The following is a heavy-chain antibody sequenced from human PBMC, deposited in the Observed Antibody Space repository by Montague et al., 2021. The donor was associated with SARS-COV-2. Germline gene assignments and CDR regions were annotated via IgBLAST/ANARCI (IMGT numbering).Heavy chain of an antibody. V-gene: IGHV4-61*02. J-gene: IGHJ1*01. CDR1: GGSISSGGYY. D-gene: IGHD5-12*01. Sequence: TLSLTCTVSGGSISSGGYYWSWIRQPAGKGLEWIGRIYTSGSTDYSLSLKSRVTISVDTSKNQFSLKLTSVTAADTAVYYCARAHSGSWAHLDTWGQGGLRTVSS. CDR2: IYTSGST. CDR3: ARAHSGSWAHLDT.